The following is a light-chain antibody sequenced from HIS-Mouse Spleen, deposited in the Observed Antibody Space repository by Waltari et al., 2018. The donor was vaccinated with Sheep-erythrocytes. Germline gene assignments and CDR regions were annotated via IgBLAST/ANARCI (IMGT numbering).Light chain of an antibody. J-gene: IGLJ2*01. CDR3: QAWDSSTAWNVV. V-gene: IGLV3-1*01. CDR1: KLGDKY. CDR2: QES. Sequence: SYELTQPPSVSVSPGQTASITCSGDKLGDKYACWYQQKPGQSPVLVIYQESKRPSGSPERFSGANSGNTATLTISGTQAMDEADYYCQAWDSSTAWNVVFGGGTKLTVL.